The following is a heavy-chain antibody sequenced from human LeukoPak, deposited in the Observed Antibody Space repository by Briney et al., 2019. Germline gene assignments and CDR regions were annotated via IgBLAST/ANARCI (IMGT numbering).Heavy chain of an antibody. CDR1: GYTXTGYY. CDR3: ARGGYYDSSGFDN. V-gene: IGHV1-2*02. Sequence: GASVKVSCKVSGYTXTGYYLHWVRQAPGQGLEWMGCINPNSGGTKYGQKFQGRVTMTRDTSVSTAHMELTGLGSDDTAVYYCARGGYYDSSGFDNWGQGTLVTVSS. D-gene: IGHD3-22*01. CDR2: INPNSGGT. J-gene: IGHJ4*02.